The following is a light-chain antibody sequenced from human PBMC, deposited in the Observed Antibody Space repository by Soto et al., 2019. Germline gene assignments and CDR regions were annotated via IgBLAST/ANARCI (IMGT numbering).Light chain of an antibody. J-gene: IGLJ2*01. Sequence: QSVLTQPRSVSGSPGQSVTISCTGTSSDVGGYNYVSWYQQHPGKAPKLMIYDVSKRPSGVPDCFSGSKSGNTASLTISGLQAEDEADYYCCSYAGSYTFVFGGGTK. CDR1: SSDVGGYNY. CDR2: DVS. CDR3: CSYAGSYTFV. V-gene: IGLV2-11*01.